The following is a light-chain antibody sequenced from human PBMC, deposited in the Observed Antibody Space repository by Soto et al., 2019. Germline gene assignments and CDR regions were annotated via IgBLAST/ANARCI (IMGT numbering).Light chain of an antibody. V-gene: IGKV3D-20*02. Sequence: EIVLTQSPGTLSLSPVERATLFCRASQSVSSNYLNWFQQKPGQAPRLLIYGVSSRATGIPDRFSGSGSGTEFTLTISSLEPEDFAVYYCQQRSNWPRTFGQGTKVDIK. J-gene: IGKJ1*01. CDR2: GVS. CDR1: QSVSSNY. CDR3: QQRSNWPRT.